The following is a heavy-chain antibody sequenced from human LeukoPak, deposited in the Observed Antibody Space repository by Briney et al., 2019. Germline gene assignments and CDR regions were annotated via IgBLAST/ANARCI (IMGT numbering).Heavy chain of an antibody. V-gene: IGHV3-23*01. J-gene: IGHJ4*02. CDR3: AKSRIVDRRGYFDY. D-gene: IGHD2-21*01. CDR1: GFTFSYFP. CDR2: IGTSDDT. Sequence: GDSLRLSCVASGFTFSYFPMTWVRQAPGKGLEWVSSIGTSDDTYYADSVKGRFTISRDTSKNTLYLQMHSLGAEATAVYYCAKSRIVDRRGYFDYWGQGTLVTVSS.